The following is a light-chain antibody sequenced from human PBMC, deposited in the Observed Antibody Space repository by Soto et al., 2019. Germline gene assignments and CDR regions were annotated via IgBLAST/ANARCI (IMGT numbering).Light chain of an antibody. J-gene: IGKJ4*01. CDR2: GAS. CDR3: QQRSNWPLT. Sequence: EIVLTQSPGTLSLSPGERATLSCRASQSISSSYLAWYQQKPGQAPRLLIYGASSRATGTPDRFSGSGSGTEFTLTISSLQSEDFAVYYCQQRSNWPLTFGGGTKVDIK. CDR1: QSISSSY. V-gene: IGKV3D-20*02.